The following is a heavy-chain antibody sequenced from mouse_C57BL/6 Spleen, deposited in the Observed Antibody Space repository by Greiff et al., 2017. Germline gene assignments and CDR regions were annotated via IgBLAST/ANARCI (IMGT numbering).Heavy chain of an antibody. J-gene: IGHJ2*01. D-gene: IGHD1-1*01. V-gene: IGHV1-15*01. CDR3: TRSNTVVSPFDY. Sequence: VQGVESGAELVRPGASVTLSCKASGYTFTDYEMHWVKQTPVHGLEWIGAIDPETGGTAYNQKFKGKAILTADKSSSTAYMELRSLTSEDSAVYYCTRSNTVVSPFDYWGQGTTLTVSS. CDR1: GYTFTDYE. CDR2: IDPETGGT.